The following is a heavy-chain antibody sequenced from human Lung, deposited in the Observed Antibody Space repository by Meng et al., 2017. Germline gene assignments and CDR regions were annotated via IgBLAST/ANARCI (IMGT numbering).Heavy chain of an antibody. CDR1: GVSFSSGGYY. J-gene: IGHJ5*02. Sequence: QVQLQESGPGLVKPSQTLAFTCTVSGVSFSSGGYYWGWIRQHPGRGLEWIGYIYYSGSTFYNPAFKSRVTISVDTSKNQFSLNLNSVSAADTAVYYCVRERNRLLDPWGQGTLVTVSS. CDR2: IYYSGST. CDR3: VRERNRLLDP. D-gene: IGHD3-3*01. V-gene: IGHV4-31*03.